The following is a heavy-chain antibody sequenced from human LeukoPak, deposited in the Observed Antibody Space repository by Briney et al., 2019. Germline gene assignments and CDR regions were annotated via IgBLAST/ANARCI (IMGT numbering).Heavy chain of an antibody. Sequence: QAGGSLRLSCAASGFTFSSYAMHWVRQAPGKGLERVAVIWYDGSNKYYADSVKGRFTISRDNSKNTLYLQMNSLRAEDTAVYYCARAGGSNSLYGMDVWGQGTTVTVSS. J-gene: IGHJ6*02. CDR2: IWYDGSNK. V-gene: IGHV3-33*08. D-gene: IGHD6-6*01. CDR1: GFTFSSYA. CDR3: ARAGGSNSLYGMDV.